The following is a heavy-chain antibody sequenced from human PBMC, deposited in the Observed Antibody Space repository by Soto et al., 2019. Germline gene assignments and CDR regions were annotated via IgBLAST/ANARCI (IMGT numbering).Heavy chain of an antibody. J-gene: IGHJ6*02. D-gene: IGHD6-13*01. CDR2: IWYDGSKK. V-gene: IGHV3-33*06. CDR3: AKDNRYSSSWYDSYYYYGMDV. CDR1: GFTFSSSG. Sequence: GGSLRLSCAASGFTFSSSGMHWVRQAPGKGLEWVAIIWYDGSKKYYADSVKGRFTISRDNSKNTVYLQMNSLRAEDTAVYYCAKDNRYSSSWYDSYYYYGMDVWGQGTTVTVSS.